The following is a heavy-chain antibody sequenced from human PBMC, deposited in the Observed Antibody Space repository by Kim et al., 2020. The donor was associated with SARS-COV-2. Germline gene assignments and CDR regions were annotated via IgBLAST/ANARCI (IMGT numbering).Heavy chain of an antibody. V-gene: IGHV3-49*03. J-gene: IGHJ6*02. Sequence: GGSLRLSCTASGFTFGDYAMSWFRQAPGKGLEWVGFIRSKAYGGTTEYAASVKGRFTISRDDSKSIAYLQMNSLKTEDTAVYYCTVVLRYFDWLFVPRYGMDVWGQGTTVTVSS. D-gene: IGHD3-9*01. CDR1: GFTFGDYA. CDR2: IRSKAYGGTT. CDR3: TVVLRYFDWLFVPRYGMDV.